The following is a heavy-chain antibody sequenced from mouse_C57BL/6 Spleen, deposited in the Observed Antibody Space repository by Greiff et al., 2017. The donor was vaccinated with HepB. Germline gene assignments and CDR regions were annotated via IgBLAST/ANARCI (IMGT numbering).Heavy chain of an antibody. CDR1: GFTFSNYW. Sequence: DVKLQESGGGLVQPGGSMKLSCVASGFTFSNYWMNWVRQSPEKGLEWVAQIRLKSDNYATHYAESGKGRFTISRDDSKSSVYLQMNNLRAEDTGIYYCVLGSWFAYWGQGTLVTVSA. J-gene: IGHJ3*01. CDR2: IRLKSDNYAT. D-gene: IGHD4-1*01. CDR3: VLGSWFAY. V-gene: IGHV6-3*01.